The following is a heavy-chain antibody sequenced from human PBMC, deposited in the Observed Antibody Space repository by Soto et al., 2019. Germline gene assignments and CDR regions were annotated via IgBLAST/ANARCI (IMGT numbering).Heavy chain of an antibody. CDR2: VSESGRST. D-gene: IGHD3-10*01. J-gene: IGHJ6*02. CDR1: GFTFSNYD. V-gene: IGHV3-23*01. CDR3: AKNRRGVMNV. Sequence: EVQLLESGGGLVQPGGSLRLSCAASGFTFSNYDMSWVRQAPEKGLEWVSAVSESGRSTYYADSVKGRFTISRDNSKNTLYRQRNNLRAEDTAVYFCAKNRRGVMNVWGQGTTVTVSS.